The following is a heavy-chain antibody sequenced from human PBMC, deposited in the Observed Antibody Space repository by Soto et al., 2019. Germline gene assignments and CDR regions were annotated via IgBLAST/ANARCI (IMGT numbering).Heavy chain of an antibody. V-gene: IGHV1-18*04. CDR3: ERDRRYCTSTSCTPDNWFDP. J-gene: IGHJ5*02. Sequence: QVQLVQSGAEVKKPGASVKVSCKASGYTFTSYAISWVRQAPGQGLEWMGWISAYNGDTKYAQKLQGRVTMTTDIPTTTAYMELRSPRSDHTAMYYCERDRRYCTSTSCTPDNWFDPWGQGTLVTVSS. CDR2: ISAYNGDT. D-gene: IGHD2-2*01. CDR1: GYTFTSYA.